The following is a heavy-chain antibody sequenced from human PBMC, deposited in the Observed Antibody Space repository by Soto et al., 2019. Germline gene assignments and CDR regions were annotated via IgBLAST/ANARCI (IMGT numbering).Heavy chain of an antibody. V-gene: IGHV1-8*01. D-gene: IGHD3-10*01. Sequence: QVQLVQSGAEVKKPGASVKVSCKASGYTFTSYDINWVRQATGQGLEWMGWMNPNSGNTGYAQKFQGRVTMTRNTSISTAYMGLSSLRSEDTAGYYCARGINYYDSGDDAFDIWGQGTMVTVSS. CDR3: ARGINYYDSGDDAFDI. J-gene: IGHJ3*02. CDR2: MNPNSGNT. CDR1: GYTFTSYD.